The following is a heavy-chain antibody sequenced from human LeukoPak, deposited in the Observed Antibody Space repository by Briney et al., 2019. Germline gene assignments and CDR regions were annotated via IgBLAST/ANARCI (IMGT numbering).Heavy chain of an antibody. CDR1: GFTFSSYS. J-gene: IGHJ5*02. CDR2: ISSSSSTI. D-gene: IGHD3-22*01. V-gene: IGHV3-48*04. Sequence: GGSLRLSCAASGFTFSSYSMNWVRQAPGKGLEWVSYISSSSSTIYYADSVKGRFTISRDSAKNSLYLQMNSLRAEDTAVYYCARVPHYYDSSGWGWFDPWGQGTLVTVSS. CDR3: ARVPHYYDSSGWGWFDP.